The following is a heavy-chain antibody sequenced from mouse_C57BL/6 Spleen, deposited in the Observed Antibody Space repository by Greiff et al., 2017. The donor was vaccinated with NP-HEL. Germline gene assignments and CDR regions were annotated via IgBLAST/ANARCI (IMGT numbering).Heavy chain of an antibody. CDR3: AREGLYYYGSVDY. Sequence: QVQLQQPGAELVRPGSSVKLSCKASGYTFTSYWMDWVKQRPGQGLEWIGNIYPSDSETHYNQKFKDKATLTVDKSSSTAYMQLSSLTSEDSAVYYCAREGLYYYGSVDYWGQGTTLTVSS. CDR1: GYTFTSYW. V-gene: IGHV1-61*01. CDR2: IYPSDSET. D-gene: IGHD1-1*01. J-gene: IGHJ2*01.